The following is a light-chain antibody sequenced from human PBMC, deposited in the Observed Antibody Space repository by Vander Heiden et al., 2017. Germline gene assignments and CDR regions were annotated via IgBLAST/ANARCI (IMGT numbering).Light chain of an antibody. Sequence: DIVLTQPPLPLSVTPRQPASISCKSSQTLLHSVGRTYLYWYLQKPGQPPQLLMYEVSNRFSGVPDRFSGSGSGTDFTLKISRVEAEDVGVYYCMQSVQLPPTFGQGTKVEIK. CDR3: MQSVQLPPT. J-gene: IGKJ1*01. CDR2: EVS. V-gene: IGKV2D-29*01. CDR1: QTLLHSVGRTY.